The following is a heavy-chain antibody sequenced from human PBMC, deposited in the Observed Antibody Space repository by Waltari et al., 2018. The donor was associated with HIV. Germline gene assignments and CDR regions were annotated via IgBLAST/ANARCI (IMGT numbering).Heavy chain of an antibody. CDR1: GYTFNNYG. CDR2: ISAYNGNT. CDR3: ARRSCNSSSCFTYFYYFAMDV. D-gene: IGHD2-2*02. V-gene: IGHV1-18*04. J-gene: IGHJ6*02. Sequence: QVQLMQSGPEVKKPGASVKVSCTASGYTFNNYGISWVRQAHGQGLEWMGWISAYNGNTKYAQKFQGRVTMTTDTSTRTAYMELRSLSSDDTAVYYCARRSCNSSSCFTYFYYFAMDVWGQGTTVTVSS.